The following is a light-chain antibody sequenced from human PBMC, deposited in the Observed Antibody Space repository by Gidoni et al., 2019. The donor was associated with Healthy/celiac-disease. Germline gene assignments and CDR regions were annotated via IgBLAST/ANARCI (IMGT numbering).Light chain of an antibody. CDR2: DYS. Sequence: SYVRTQPPSVSVAPGQTARITCGGNNIGSKSVHWYQQKPGQAPVLVVYDYSDRPSGIPERFSGSNSGNTATLTISRVEAGDEADYYCQVWDSSSDLVVFGGGTKLTVL. V-gene: IGLV3-21*02. J-gene: IGLJ2*01. CDR1: NIGSKS. CDR3: QVWDSSSDLVV.